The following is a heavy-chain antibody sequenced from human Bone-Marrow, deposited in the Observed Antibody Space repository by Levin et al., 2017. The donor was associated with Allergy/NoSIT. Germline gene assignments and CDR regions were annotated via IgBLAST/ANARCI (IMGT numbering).Heavy chain of an antibody. CDR2: IKYDGSDK. CDR3: ARIYDSTGYYSGVGAFDI. Sequence: PGGSLRLSCAASVFTFDAYWMTWVRQAPGKGLEWVGKIKYDGSDKKYVDSVKGRFTIARDNAKNLLFLQMNSLRAEDTAVYYCARIYDSTGYYSGVGAFDIWGQGTTVTVSS. D-gene: IGHD3-22*01. V-gene: IGHV3-7*01. J-gene: IGHJ3*02. CDR1: VFTFDAYW.